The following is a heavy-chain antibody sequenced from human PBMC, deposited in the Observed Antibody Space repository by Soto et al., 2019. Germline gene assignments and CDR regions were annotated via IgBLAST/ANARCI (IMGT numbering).Heavy chain of an antibody. J-gene: IGHJ4*02. CDR1: GFTFSSYG. Sequence: QVQLVESGGGVVQPGRSLRLSCAASGFTFSSYGMHWVRQAPGKGLEWVAVISYDGSNKYYADSVRSRFTISRDNSKNTLYLQMNSLRAEDTAVYYCAKEGAGEMALDYWGQGTLVTVSS. D-gene: IGHD3-10*01. CDR3: AKEGAGEMALDY. V-gene: IGHV3-30*18. CDR2: ISYDGSNK.